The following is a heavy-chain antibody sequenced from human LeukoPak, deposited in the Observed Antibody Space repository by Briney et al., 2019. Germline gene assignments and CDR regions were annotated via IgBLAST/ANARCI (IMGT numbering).Heavy chain of an antibody. Sequence: GGSLRLSCAASGFTFSSYGMHWVRQAPGKGLEGVAVISYDGSNKYYADSVKGRFTISRDNSKNTLYLQMNSLRAEDTAVYYCAKEGLGYCSGGSCYYFDYWGQGTLVTVSS. CDR3: AKEGLGYCSGGSCYYFDY. D-gene: IGHD2-15*01. CDR2: ISYDGSNK. V-gene: IGHV3-30*18. J-gene: IGHJ4*02. CDR1: GFTFSSYG.